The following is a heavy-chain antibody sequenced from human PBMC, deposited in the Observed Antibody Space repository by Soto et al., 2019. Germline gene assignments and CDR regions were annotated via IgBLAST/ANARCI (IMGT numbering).Heavy chain of an antibody. D-gene: IGHD2-15*01. Sequence: PGGSLRLSCAASGFTFSSYSMNWVRQAPGKGLEWVSSISSSSSYIYYADSVKGRFTISRDNAKNSLYLQMNSLRAEDTAVYYCARTMPRDIVAPFDYWGQGTLVTVS. CDR3: ARTMPRDIVAPFDY. CDR2: ISSSSSYI. V-gene: IGHV3-21*01. J-gene: IGHJ4*02. CDR1: GFTFSSYS.